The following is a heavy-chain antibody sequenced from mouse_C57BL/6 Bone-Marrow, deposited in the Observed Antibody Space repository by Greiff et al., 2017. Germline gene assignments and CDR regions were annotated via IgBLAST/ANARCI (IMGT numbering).Heavy chain of an antibody. Sequence: VQLKESGAELVRPGASVKLSCTASGFNIKDDYMHWVKQRPEQGLEWIGWIDPENGDTEYASKFQGKATITADTSSNTAYLQLSSLTSEDTAVYYCTLYLYVDVWGTGTTVTVSS. CDR2: IDPENGDT. CDR3: TLYLYVDV. V-gene: IGHV14-4*01. CDR1: GFNIKDDY. D-gene: IGHD5-1-1*01. J-gene: IGHJ1*03.